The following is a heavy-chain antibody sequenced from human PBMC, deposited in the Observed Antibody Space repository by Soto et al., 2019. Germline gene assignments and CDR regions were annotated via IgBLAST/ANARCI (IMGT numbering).Heavy chain of an antibody. CDR3: ARDERTTVTGAYYYYYMDV. CDR2: IYYSGST. Sequence: SETLSLTCTVSGGSISSSSYYWGWIRQPPGKGLEWIGSIYYSGSTYYNPSLKSRVTISVDTSKNQFSLKLSSVTAADTAVYYCARDERTTVTGAYYYYYMDVWGKGTTVTVSS. CDR1: GGSISSSSYY. D-gene: IGHD4-17*01. V-gene: IGHV4-39*07. J-gene: IGHJ6*03.